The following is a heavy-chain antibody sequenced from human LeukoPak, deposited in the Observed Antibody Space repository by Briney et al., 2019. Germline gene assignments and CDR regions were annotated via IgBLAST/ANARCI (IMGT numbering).Heavy chain of an antibody. D-gene: IGHD3-22*01. CDR1: GGSFSGYY. CDR3: ARYRFSDSSGYRL. CDR2: INHSGST. Sequence: SETLSLTCAVYGGSFSGYYWSWIRQPPGKGLEWIGEINHSGSTNYNPSLKSRVTISVDTSKNQFSLKLSSVTAADTAVYYCARYRFSDSSGYRLWGQGTLVTVSS. V-gene: IGHV4-34*01. J-gene: IGHJ4*02.